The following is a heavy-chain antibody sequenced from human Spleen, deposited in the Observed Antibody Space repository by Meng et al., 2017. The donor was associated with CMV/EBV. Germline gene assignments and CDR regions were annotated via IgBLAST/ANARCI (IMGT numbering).Heavy chain of an antibody. Sequence: QVQLQQWGAGLLKPSETLSLTCAVYGGSFSGYYWSWIRQPPGKGLEWIGEINHSGSTNYNPSLKSRVTISVDTSKNQFSLKLSSVTAADTAVYYCARTATAGPYYFDYWGQGTLVTVSS. CDR1: GGSFSGYY. CDR2: INHSGST. D-gene: IGHD6-13*01. J-gene: IGHJ4*02. CDR3: ARTATAGPYYFDY. V-gene: IGHV4-34*01.